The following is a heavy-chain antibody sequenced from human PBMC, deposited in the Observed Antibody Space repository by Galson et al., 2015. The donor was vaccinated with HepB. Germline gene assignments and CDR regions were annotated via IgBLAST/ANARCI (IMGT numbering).Heavy chain of an antibody. CDR1: GFTFSDYN. J-gene: IGHJ6*02. CDR2: IKSKTDGGTA. CDR3: TTVFEYSSSSGRSRVYYYGMDV. D-gene: IGHD6-6*01. V-gene: IGHV3-15*01. Sequence: SLRLSCAASGFTFSDYNMSWIRQAPGKGLERVGRIKSKTDGGTADYAAPVKGRFTISRDDSKNTLYLQMNSLKTEDTAVYYCTTVFEYSSSSGRSRVYYYGMDVWGQGTTVTVSS.